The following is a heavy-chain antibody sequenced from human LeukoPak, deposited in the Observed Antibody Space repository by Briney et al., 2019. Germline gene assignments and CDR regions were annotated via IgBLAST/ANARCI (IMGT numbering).Heavy chain of an antibody. CDR3: AREPYYDILTGYRD. CDR1: GGTFSSYA. Sequence: GASVKVSCKASGGTFSSYAISWVRQAPGQGLEWMGGIIPIFGTANYAQKFQGRVTITTDESTSTAYMELSSLRSEDTAVYYCAREPYYDILTGYRDWGQGTLVTVSS. D-gene: IGHD3-9*01. J-gene: IGHJ4*02. CDR2: IIPIFGTA. V-gene: IGHV1-69*05.